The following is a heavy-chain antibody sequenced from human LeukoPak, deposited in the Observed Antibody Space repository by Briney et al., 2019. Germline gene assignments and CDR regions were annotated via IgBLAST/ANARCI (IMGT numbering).Heavy chain of an antibody. V-gene: IGHV4-34*01. CDR2: INHSGST. Sequence: SETLSLTCAVYGGSFSGYYWSWIRQPPGKGLEWIGEINHSGSTKYNPSLKSRVTISVDTSKNQFFLQLISVTAADTAVYYCARGGVRWLQSYPKFDYWGQGTLVTVSS. D-gene: IGHD5-24*01. CDR3: ARGGVRWLQSYPKFDY. CDR1: GGSFSGYY. J-gene: IGHJ4*02.